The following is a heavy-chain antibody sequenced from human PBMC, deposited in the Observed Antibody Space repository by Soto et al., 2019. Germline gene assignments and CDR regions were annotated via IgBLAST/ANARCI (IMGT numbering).Heavy chain of an antibody. CDR1: GYIFTDYY. J-gene: IGHJ4*02. D-gene: IGHD2-15*01. V-gene: IGHV1-2*02. CDR2: INPNTGAT. Sequence: ASVKVSCKTSGYIFTDYYLHWVRQAPGQGLEWMGWINPNTGATNYAQKFHGRVSMTRDTSSSTAYLDLSRLTSDDTAVYYCAKGVYLIYCSGVTCYTIDSWGQGNLVTVSS. CDR3: AKGVYLIYCSGVTCYTIDS.